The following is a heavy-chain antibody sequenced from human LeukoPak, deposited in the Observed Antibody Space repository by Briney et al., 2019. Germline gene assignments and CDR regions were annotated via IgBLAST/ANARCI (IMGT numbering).Heavy chain of an antibody. CDR1: GGTFSSYA. Sequence: GASVKVSCKASGGTFSSYAISWVRQAPGQGLEWMGGIIPIFGTANYAQKFQGRVTITADESTSTAYMELSSLRSEETAVYYCARGFYQLGYFDYWGQGTLVTVSS. CDR2: IIPIFGTA. V-gene: IGHV1-69*01. J-gene: IGHJ4*02. D-gene: IGHD2-2*01. CDR3: ARGFYQLGYFDY.